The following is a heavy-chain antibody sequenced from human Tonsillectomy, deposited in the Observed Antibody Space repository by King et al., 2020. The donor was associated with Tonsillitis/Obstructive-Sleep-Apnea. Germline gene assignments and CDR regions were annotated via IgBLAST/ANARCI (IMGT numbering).Heavy chain of an antibody. D-gene: IGHD3-3*01. CDR1: GFTFSSYG. J-gene: IGHJ6*03. Sequence: VQLVESGGGVVQPGRSLRLSCAASGFTFSSYGMHWVRQAPGKGLEWVAVIWYDGSNNYYADSVKGRFTISSDNSKNTLYLQMNSLRAEDTAVYYCARDFHYDFWSGYYGAHYYYYMDVWGKGTTVTVSS. V-gene: IGHV3-33*01. CDR2: IWYDGSNN. CDR3: ARDFHYDFWSGYYGAHYYYYMDV.